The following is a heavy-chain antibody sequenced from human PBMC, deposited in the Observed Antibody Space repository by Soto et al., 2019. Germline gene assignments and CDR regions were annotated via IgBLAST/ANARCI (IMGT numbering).Heavy chain of an antibody. D-gene: IGHD3-3*01. J-gene: IGHJ5*02. Sequence: PSETLSLTCTVSGGSISSSSYYWGWIRQPPGKGLEWIGYISYSGSTNYNPSLKSRVTISVDTSKNQFSLKLSSVTAADTAVYYCASKSATDTNNWFDPWGQGTLVTVSS. CDR2: ISYSGST. CDR3: ASKSATDTNNWFDP. V-gene: IGHV4-61*05. CDR1: GGSISSSSYY.